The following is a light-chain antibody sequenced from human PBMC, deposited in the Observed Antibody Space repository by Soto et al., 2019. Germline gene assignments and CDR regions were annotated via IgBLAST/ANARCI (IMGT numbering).Light chain of an antibody. Sequence: EIVLTQSPGTLSLSPGERATLSCRASQSVSSSYLAWYQQKPGQAPRLLIYGASSRATGITDRFSGSGSGTDFTITISRLEPEDFAVYYCQQYGSAPVTFGQGTKVEIK. CDR1: QSVSSSY. V-gene: IGKV3-20*01. CDR3: QQYGSAPVT. J-gene: IGKJ1*01. CDR2: GAS.